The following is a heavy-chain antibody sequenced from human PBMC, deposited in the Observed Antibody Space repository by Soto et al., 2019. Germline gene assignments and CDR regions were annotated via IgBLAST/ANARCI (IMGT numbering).Heavy chain of an antibody. D-gene: IGHD3-10*01. J-gene: IGHJ4*02. CDR1: GLTFSSYA. CDR2: ISGSGGST. Sequence: PVGSLRLSCAASGLTFSSYAMSWVRQAPGKGLEWVSAISGSGGSTYYADSVKGRFTISRDNSKNTLYLQMNSLRAEDTAVYYCAKSVWFGEPAPYWGQGTLVTVSS. CDR3: AKSVWFGEPAPY. V-gene: IGHV3-23*01.